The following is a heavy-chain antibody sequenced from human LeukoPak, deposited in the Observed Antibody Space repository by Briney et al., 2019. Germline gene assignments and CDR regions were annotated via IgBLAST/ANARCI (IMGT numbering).Heavy chain of an antibody. CDR1: GDSINSGNSH. V-gene: IGHV4-30-4*01. CDR2: VYDSWNN. CDR3: ASYFVGNGGRGY. Sequence: SQTLSPTCTVSGDSINSGNSHWTWIRQAPGKGLEWLGSVYDSWNNYYNPSLESRITMSVDTSKNQYSLELSSVIAADTAVYSCASYFVGNGGRGYWGQGALVTVSS. D-gene: IGHD3-10*02. J-gene: IGHJ4*02.